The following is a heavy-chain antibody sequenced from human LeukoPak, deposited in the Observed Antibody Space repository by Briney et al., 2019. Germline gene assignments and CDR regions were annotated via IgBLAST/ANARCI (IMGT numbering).Heavy chain of an antibody. Sequence: GGSLRLSCAASGFIFSNYWMHWVRQAPGKGLEWVGRIKSKTDGGTTDYAAPVKGRFTISRDDSKDTLYLQMNSLKTEDTAVYYCATHFLPPLGYCSGGSCSWGQGTLVTVSS. V-gene: IGHV3-15*01. CDR1: GFIFSNYW. J-gene: IGHJ5*02. D-gene: IGHD2-15*01. CDR3: ATHFLPPLGYCSGGSCS. CDR2: IKSKTDGGTT.